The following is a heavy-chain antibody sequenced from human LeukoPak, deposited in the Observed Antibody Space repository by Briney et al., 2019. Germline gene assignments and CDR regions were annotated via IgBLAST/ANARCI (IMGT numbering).Heavy chain of an antibody. D-gene: IGHD4-17*01. Sequence: KSSETLSLTCTVSGGSISSYYWSWIRQPAGKGLEWIGRIYTSGSTNYNPSLKSRVTMSVDTPKNQFSLKLSSVTAADTAVHYCARDWYGDYGDAFDIWGQGTMVTVSS. CDR2: IYTSGST. J-gene: IGHJ3*02. V-gene: IGHV4-4*07. CDR3: ARDWYGDYGDAFDI. CDR1: GGSISSYY.